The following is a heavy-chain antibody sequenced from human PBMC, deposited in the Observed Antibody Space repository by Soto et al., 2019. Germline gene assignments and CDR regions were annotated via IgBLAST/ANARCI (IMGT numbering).Heavy chain of an antibody. CDR3: ATSLVTSRARVDY. CDR2: IYYTGST. D-gene: IGHD1-26*01. Sequence: SETLSLTCTVSGGSIYTGGFYWSWIRQLPGKGLEWLGCIYYTGSTQYTPSLKSRLSISTDTSDNQFSLRLNSVTAADTAVYYCATSLVTSRARVDYWGQGTQVTVS. J-gene: IGHJ4*02. CDR1: GGSIYTGGFY. V-gene: IGHV4-31*03.